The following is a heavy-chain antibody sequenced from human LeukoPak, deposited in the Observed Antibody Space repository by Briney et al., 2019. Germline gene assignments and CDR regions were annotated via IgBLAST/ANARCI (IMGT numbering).Heavy chain of an antibody. Sequence: GGSLRLPCAASGFTFSDYYMSWIRQAPGKGLEWVSYISSSGSTICYADSVKGRFTISRDNGKNSLSLQINSLRAEDTAVYYCARVEYIYGYGSWGQGTLVTVSS. V-gene: IGHV3-11*01. CDR1: GFTFSDYY. J-gene: IGHJ5*02. D-gene: IGHD5-18*01. CDR3: ARVEYIYGYGS. CDR2: ISSSGSTI.